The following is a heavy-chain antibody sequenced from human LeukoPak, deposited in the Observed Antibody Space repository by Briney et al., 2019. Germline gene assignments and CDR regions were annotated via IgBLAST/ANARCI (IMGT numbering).Heavy chain of an antibody. J-gene: IGHJ4*02. CDR3: ARALGGSGHFDY. D-gene: IGHD2-15*01. Sequence: GASVKVSCKASGYSLTTYYMHWVRQAPGQGLEWMGGIIPIFGTANYAQKFQGRVTITADESTSTAYMELSSLRSEDTAVYYCARALGGSGHFDYWGQGTLVTVSS. CDR1: GYSLTTYY. CDR2: IIPIFGTA. V-gene: IGHV1-69*13.